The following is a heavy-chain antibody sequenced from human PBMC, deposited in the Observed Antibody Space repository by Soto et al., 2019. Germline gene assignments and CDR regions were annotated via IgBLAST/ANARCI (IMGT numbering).Heavy chain of an antibody. CDR2: INAGNDNT. CDR3: ARNTSKPILGYVLYGMDV. D-gene: IGHD6-13*01. V-gene: IGHV1-3*01. J-gene: IGHJ6*02. CDR1: AYTFTSNA. Sequence: ASAMVSCKASAYTFTSNAMHWVRQAPGQRLEWMRWINAGNDNTKYSQKFQGRLTITRDTSASTAYMELSSLRSEDTALYYCARNTSKPILGYVLYGMDVWGQGTTVTVSS.